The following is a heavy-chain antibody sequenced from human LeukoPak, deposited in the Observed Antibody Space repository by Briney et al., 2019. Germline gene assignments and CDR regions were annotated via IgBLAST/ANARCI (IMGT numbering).Heavy chain of an antibody. Sequence: ASVKVSCKTSGYTFTDYYMHWVRQAPGQVLEWMGRINPNSGDTNYAQKFLGRVTMTRDTPISTAYMELSSLTSDDTAVYYCASISEVWSGYYTVHHDYWGQGTLVTVSS. CDR2: INPNSGDT. D-gene: IGHD3-3*01. V-gene: IGHV1-2*02. CDR1: GYTFTDYY. J-gene: IGHJ4*02. CDR3: ASISEVWSGYYTVHHDY.